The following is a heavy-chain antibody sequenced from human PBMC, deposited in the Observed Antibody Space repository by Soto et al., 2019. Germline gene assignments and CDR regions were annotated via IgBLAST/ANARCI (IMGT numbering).Heavy chain of an antibody. CDR3: ARGLSVTLFDF. CDR2: IYYSGST. D-gene: IGHD4-17*01. Sequence: QVQLQESGPGLVQPSQTLSLACTVSGASISSGGYYWSWIRQHPGKGLEWIGYIYYSGSTFYNPSLKSRVTISVDTSKNQFSLKLSSVTAADTAVYYCARGLSVTLFDFWGQGTLVTVSS. J-gene: IGHJ4*02. V-gene: IGHV4-31*03. CDR1: GASISSGGYY.